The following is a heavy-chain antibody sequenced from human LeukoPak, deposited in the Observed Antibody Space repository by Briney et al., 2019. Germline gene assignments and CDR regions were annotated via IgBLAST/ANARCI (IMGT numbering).Heavy chain of an antibody. CDR1: GYTFTSYD. CDR2: MNPNSGNT. J-gene: IGHJ5*02. Sequence: ASVKVSCKASGYTFTSYDINWVRQATGQGLEWMGWMNPNSGNTGYAQKFQGRVTITRNTSISTAYMELSSLRSEDTAVYYCARGGIPMVYVGWYNWFDPWGQGTLVTVSS. CDR3: ARGGIPMVYVGWYNWFDP. V-gene: IGHV1-8*03. D-gene: IGHD2-8*01.